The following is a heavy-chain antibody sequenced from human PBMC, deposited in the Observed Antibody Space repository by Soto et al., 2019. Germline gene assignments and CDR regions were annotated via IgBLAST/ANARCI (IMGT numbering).Heavy chain of an antibody. V-gene: IGHV4-39*01. CDR3: ATRGSSGYYY. CDR2: IYYSGNT. D-gene: IGHD3-22*01. CDR1: GGSISSCSYY. Sequence: QLQLQESGPGLVKPSETLSLTCTVSGGSISSCSYYWGWIRQPPGKGLEWIGSIYYSGNTNYNPSLKIRVTISVDTSRNQLSMKLSYVTAADTAVYHCATRGSSGYYYWGQGKLVTVSS. J-gene: IGHJ4*02.